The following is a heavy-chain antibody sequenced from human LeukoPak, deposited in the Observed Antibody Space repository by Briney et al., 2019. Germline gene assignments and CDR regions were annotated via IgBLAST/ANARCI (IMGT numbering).Heavy chain of an antibody. Sequence: ASVKVSCKASGYTFTSYGVSWVRQAPGQGLEWMGWISAYNGNTNYAQKLQGRVTMTTDTSTSTAYMELRSLRSDDTAVYYCARTKIVLMVYASAFDIWGQGTMVTVSS. CDR3: ARTKIVLMVYASAFDI. J-gene: IGHJ3*02. CDR2: ISAYNGNT. D-gene: IGHD2-8*01. V-gene: IGHV1-18*01. CDR1: GYTFTSYG.